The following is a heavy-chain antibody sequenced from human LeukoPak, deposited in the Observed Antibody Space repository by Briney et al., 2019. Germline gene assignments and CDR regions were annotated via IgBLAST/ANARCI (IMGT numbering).Heavy chain of an antibody. CDR2: IGNSGGST. D-gene: IGHD1-14*01. Sequence: PGGSLRLSCAASGFTFSSYAMSWLRQAPGKGLEWVSTIGNSGGSTYYADSVKGRFTIARDDSENTLFLQTNSLRAEDTAVYYCAKATGYLLWGQGTLVTVSS. J-gene: IGHJ4*02. V-gene: IGHV3-23*01. CDR1: GFTFSSYA. CDR3: AKATGYLL.